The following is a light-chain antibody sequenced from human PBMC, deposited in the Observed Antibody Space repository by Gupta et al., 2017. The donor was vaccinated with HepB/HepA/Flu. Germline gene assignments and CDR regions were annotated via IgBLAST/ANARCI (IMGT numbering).Light chain of an antibody. CDR1: SSNIGAGYD. J-gene: IGLJ2*01. CDR3: QSYDSSVSSSV. V-gene: IGLV1-40*01. Sequence: QSVLTQPHSVSGAPGQKVTISCTGTSSNIGAGYDVHWYQQLPGRAPKLLIVPERFSGSKSGTSAFLVITGLQAEDEADYYCQSYDSSVSSSVFGGGTKLTVL.